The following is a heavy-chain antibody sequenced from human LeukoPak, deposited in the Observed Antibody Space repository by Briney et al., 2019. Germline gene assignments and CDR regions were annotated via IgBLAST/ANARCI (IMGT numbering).Heavy chain of an antibody. Sequence: GGSLRLSCAASGFTFSSYAMHWVRQAPGKGLEWVAVISYDGSNKYYADSVKGRFTISRDNSKNTLYLQMNSLRAEDTAVYYCARADFPTYSSSWPVIDYWGQGTLVTVSS. D-gene: IGHD6-13*01. CDR1: GFTFSSYA. V-gene: IGHV3-30-3*01. CDR3: ARADFPTYSSSWPVIDY. J-gene: IGHJ4*02. CDR2: ISYDGSNK.